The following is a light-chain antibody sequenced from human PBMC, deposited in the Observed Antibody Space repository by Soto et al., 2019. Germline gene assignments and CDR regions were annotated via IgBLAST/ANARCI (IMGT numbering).Light chain of an antibody. CDR2: VGTGGIVG. Sequence: QSVLTQPPSTSASLGASVTLTCTLGSFYSDYKVDWSQQRPGKGPRFVMRVGTGGIVGSKGDGIPDRFSVAGSGLNRYLTIKNIQEEDESDYHCGADHGSGSSFVFGGGTKLTVL. V-gene: IGLV9-49*01. CDR3: GADHGSGSSFV. J-gene: IGLJ2*01. CDR1: SFYSDYK.